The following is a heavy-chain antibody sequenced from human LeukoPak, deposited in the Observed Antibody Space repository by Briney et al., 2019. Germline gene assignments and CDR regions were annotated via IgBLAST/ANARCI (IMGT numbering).Heavy chain of an antibody. CDR3: ARDREQDSYGYLGSDY. CDR2: IYYSGST. V-gene: IGHV4-30-4*08. D-gene: IGHD5-18*01. J-gene: IGHJ4*02. CDR1: GGSISSYY. Sequence: SETLSLTCTVSGGSISSYYWSWIRQPPGKGLEWIGYIYYSGSTYYNPSLKSRVTISVDTSKNQFSLKLSSVTAADTAVYYCARDREQDSYGYLGSDYWGQGTLVTVSS.